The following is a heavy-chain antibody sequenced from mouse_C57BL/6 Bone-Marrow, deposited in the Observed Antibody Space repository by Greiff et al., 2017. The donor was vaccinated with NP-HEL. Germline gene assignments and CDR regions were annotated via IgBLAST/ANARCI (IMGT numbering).Heavy chain of an antibody. CDR3: AERDCNYWYFDV. V-gene: IGHV1-54*01. J-gene: IGHJ1*01. Sequence: VQLQQSGAELVRPGTSVKVSCKASGYAFTNYLIEWVKQRPGQGLEWIGVINPGSGGTNYNEKFKGKATLNADKSSSTAYMQLSSLTAEDSAVYCCAERDCNYWYFDVWGAGTTVTVSS. CDR1: GYAFTNYL. CDR2: INPGSGGT.